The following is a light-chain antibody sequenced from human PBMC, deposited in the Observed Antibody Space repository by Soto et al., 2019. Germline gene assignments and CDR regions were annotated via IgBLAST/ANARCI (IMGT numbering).Light chain of an antibody. J-gene: IGKJ1*01. CDR3: QQYGPAPWT. V-gene: IGKV3-20*01. CDR2: GAS. CDR1: QSVSRY. Sequence: EIVLTQSPGTLSLSPGERATLSCSASQSVSRYLVWYQHKPAQAPRILIYGASTRATRIPDRFSGSASGTDFTLTISRLETEDFAVYYCQQYGPAPWTFGQGNKVEIK.